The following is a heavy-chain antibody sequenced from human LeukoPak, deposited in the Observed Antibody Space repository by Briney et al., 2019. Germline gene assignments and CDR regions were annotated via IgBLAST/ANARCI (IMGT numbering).Heavy chain of an antibody. Sequence: GGSLRLSCAASGFSFSKYAMHWVPQAPGKGLEGVAVIWFDGRQTFYADSVKGRFTISRDNSKNTLYLQMNSLRAEDPAVYYCAKDIAPYYYDSSGYGSFDYWGQGTLVTVSS. CDR2: IWFDGRQT. D-gene: IGHD3-22*01. J-gene: IGHJ4*02. CDR1: GFSFSKYA. CDR3: AKDIAPYYYDSSGYGSFDY. V-gene: IGHV3-33*06.